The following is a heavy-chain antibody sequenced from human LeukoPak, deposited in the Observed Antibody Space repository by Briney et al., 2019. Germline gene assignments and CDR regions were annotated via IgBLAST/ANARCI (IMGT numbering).Heavy chain of an antibody. CDR3: ARDTYRITMIVVAAYYFDY. D-gene: IGHD3-22*01. CDR2: ISYDGSNK. V-gene: IGHV3-30-3*01. CDR1: GLTFSSYA. J-gene: IGHJ4*02. Sequence: GGSLRLSCAASGLTFSSYAIHWVRQAPGKGLEWVAVISYDGSNKYYADSVKGRFTISRDNSKNTLYLQMNSLRAEDTAVYYCARDTYRITMIVVAAYYFDYWGQGTLVTVSS.